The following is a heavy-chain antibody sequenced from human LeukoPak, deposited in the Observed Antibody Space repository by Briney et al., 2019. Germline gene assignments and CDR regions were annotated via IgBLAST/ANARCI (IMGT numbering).Heavy chain of an antibody. CDR3: ARDLGYCSGGNCGAFDL. V-gene: IGHV3-74*01. CDR2: INSDGSST. CDR1: GFTFSSYW. D-gene: IGHD2-15*01. Sequence: GGSLRLSCAASGFTFSSYWMHWVRQAPGKGLVWVSRINSDGSSTSYADSVKGRFTISRDNAKNSLYLQMNSLRAEDTAVYYCARDLGYCSGGNCGAFDLWGQGTMVTVSS. J-gene: IGHJ3*01.